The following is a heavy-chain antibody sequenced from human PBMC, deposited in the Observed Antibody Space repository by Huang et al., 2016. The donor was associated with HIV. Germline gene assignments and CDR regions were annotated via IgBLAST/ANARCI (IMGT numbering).Heavy chain of an antibody. Sequence: QVQLVQSGAEVKKPGASVKVSCKTSGYTFIDYYVHWVRQAPGQGLEWMGGSNPNSGATKKEQKFQNRVTMTRDTSVSTDYMEWSRLRSDDTAVYYCAREEITEYSYGLGNYIDYWGQGNLVTVSS. J-gene: IGHJ4*02. CDR3: AREEITEYSYGLGNYIDY. CDR2: SNPNSGAT. CDR1: GYTFIDYY. V-gene: IGHV1-2*02. D-gene: IGHD3-10*01.